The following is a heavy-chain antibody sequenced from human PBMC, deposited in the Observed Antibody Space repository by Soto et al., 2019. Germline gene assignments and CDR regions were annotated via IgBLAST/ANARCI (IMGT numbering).Heavy chain of an antibody. Sequence: ASVKVSCKASGYTFKSYYLHGVRQAPGQGLEWMGMINPSGGSTSYPQKFQGRVTMNRDMSTSTVYMELSRLRSDDTAVYYCARDPPSYNSGYYLPGYYFDYWGQVTLVTVSS. CDR2: INPSGGST. CDR1: GYTFKSYY. V-gene: IGHV1-46*02. CDR3: ARDPPSYNSGYYLPGYYFDY. D-gene: IGHD5-12*01. J-gene: IGHJ4*02.